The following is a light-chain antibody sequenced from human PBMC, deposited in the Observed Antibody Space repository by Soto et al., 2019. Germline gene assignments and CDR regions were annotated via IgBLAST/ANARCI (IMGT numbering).Light chain of an antibody. V-gene: IGKV3-11*01. J-gene: IGKJ3*01. Sequence: DIVLTQSPSTRSLSPGERATLSCRASQSVSSYLAWYQHKPGQAPRLLIYDASNTATGIPARFSGSGSGTDFTLTISSLVPEDYAVYYCQQRSTWPTFGPGTKVDIK. CDR2: DAS. CDR1: QSVSSY. CDR3: QQRSTWPT.